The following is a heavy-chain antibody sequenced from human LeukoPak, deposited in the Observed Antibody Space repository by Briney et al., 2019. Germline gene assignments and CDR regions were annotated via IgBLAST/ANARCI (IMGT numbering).Heavy chain of an antibody. CDR2: ISAYNGNT. Sequence: GASGKVSCKASGYTFTSYGISWVRQAPGQGLEWMGWISAYNGNTNYAQKLQGRVTMTTDTSTSTAYMELRSLRSDDTAVYYCARLVGCSSTSCYYYYYMDVWGKGTTVTVSS. CDR1: GYTFTSYG. CDR3: ARLVGCSSTSCYYYYYMDV. D-gene: IGHD2-2*01. J-gene: IGHJ6*03. V-gene: IGHV1-18*01.